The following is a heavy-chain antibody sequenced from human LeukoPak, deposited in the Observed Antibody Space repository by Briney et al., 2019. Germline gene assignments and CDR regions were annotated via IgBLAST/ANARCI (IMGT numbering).Heavy chain of an antibody. CDR1: GFTFSSYA. J-gene: IGHJ4*02. Sequence: GGSLRLSCSASGFTFSSYAMHWVRQAPGKGLEYVSAISSNGGSTYYADSVKGRFTISRDNSKNTLYLQMNSLRAEDTAVYYCAKVSPYYDSSTSGYWGQGTLVTVSS. CDR2: ISSNGGST. V-gene: IGHV3-64*04. CDR3: AKVSPYYDSSTSGY. D-gene: IGHD3-22*01.